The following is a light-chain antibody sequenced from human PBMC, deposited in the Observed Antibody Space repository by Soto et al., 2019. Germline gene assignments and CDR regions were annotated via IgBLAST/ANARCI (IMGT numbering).Light chain of an antibody. J-gene: IGKJ4*01. V-gene: IGKV3D-11*01. CDR1: QGVSTY. CDR3: HDRKHWCSCVT. CDR2: DAS. Sequence: EVVLPQSPATLSLSPGERATLSCRASQGVSTYLAWYQHKPGQTPRLLISDASIRATGTPARFSGGGSGAGFSLTLSSLTPEDLAFDDCHDRKHWCSCVTFGGGTKVEIK.